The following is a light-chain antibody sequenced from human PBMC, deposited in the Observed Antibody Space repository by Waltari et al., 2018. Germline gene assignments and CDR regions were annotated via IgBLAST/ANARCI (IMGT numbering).Light chain of an antibody. CDR3: QTGGHGTWV. J-gene: IGLJ3*02. Sequence: QLVLTQSPSASASLGASVQLTCTLSRGHSSKIVEWLQQQPEKGPRYLMKVNSDASHTKGDEIPDRFSGSSSGAERYLTISSLQSEDEADYYCQTGGHGTWVFGGGTKLTVL. CDR1: RGHSSKI. CDR2: VNSDASH. V-gene: IGLV4-69*01.